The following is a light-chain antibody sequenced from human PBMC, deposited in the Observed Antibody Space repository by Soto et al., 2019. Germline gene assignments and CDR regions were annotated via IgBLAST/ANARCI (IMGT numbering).Light chain of an antibody. Sequence: EIVMTQSPATLSVSPGERATLSCRASQSVSSNLAWYQQKPGQAPRLLIYGASTRATGIPVRFRGSGSGTEFTLTISSLQSEDFAVYYCQQYNNRPRTFGPGTKVDIK. J-gene: IGKJ3*01. CDR3: QQYNNRPRT. CDR1: QSVSSN. V-gene: IGKV3-15*01. CDR2: GAS.